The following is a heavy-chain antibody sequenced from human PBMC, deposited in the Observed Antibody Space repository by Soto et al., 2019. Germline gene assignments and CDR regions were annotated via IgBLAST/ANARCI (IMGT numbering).Heavy chain of an antibody. CDR3: AGGWYFFDY. V-gene: IGHV3-30*03. CDR2: ISSDGSNK. D-gene: IGHD6-19*01. Sequence: QVHLVESGGGVVQPGRSLRLSCAASGFTFNNYGMHWARQAPGQGLEWVAGISSDGSNKYYADSVKGRFTISRDNSRNPLYLQMDSLRAEDTAVYYCAGGWYFFDYCGQGTLVTVSS. J-gene: IGHJ4*02. CDR1: GFTFNNYG.